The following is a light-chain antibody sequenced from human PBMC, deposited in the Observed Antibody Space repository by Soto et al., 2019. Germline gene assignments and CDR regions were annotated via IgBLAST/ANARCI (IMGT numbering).Light chain of an antibody. CDR2: AAS. J-gene: IGKJ5*01. CDR1: QSVRSSY. Sequence: EIVLTQSPDTLSLSPGESATLSCRASQSVRSSYLAWYQQTPGQTPRLLIYAASSRATGIPDRFSGSGSGTDFSLTISRLEPEDIATYYCQQYDSLPLTFGQGTRLEIK. V-gene: IGKV3-20*01. CDR3: QQYDSLPLT.